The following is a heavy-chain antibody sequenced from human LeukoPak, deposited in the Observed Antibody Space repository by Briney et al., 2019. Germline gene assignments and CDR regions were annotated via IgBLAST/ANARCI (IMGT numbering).Heavy chain of an antibody. CDR3: ARDDRVGGFYYYYGMDV. V-gene: IGHV3-66*01. CDR2: IYTGGDT. D-gene: IGHD2-15*01. J-gene: IGHJ6*02. Sequence: PGGSLRLSCTASGFTISSNYMSWVRQAPGKGLEWFSIIYTGGDTYYADSVKGRFTISRDNSKNTVYLQMNSLRAEDTAVYYCARDDRVGGFYYYYGMDVWGQGTTVTVSS. CDR1: GFTISSNY.